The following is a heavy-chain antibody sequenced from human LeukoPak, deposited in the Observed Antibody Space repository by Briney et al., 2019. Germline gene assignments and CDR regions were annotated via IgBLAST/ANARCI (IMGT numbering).Heavy chain of an antibody. V-gene: IGHV4-4*08. J-gene: IGHJ4*02. Sequence: PSETLPLTCADSGGSMHNYYWSWIRQPPGKGLEWIGYIFSRGNTNYNPSLQSRVTISVDTSKSQFALKLRPVTAADTAVYYCARVGDTSSYYYFLDFWGQGTLVTVSS. D-gene: IGHD3-22*01. CDR3: ARVGDTSSYYYFLDF. CDR2: IFSRGNT. CDR1: GGSMHNYY.